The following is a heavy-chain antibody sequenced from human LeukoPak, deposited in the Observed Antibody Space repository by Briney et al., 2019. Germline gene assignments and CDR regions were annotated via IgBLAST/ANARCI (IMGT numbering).Heavy chain of an antibody. CDR2: ITWNSGET. V-gene: IGHV3-9*01. CDR3: AKNEGSSRAFAD. D-gene: IGHD1-1*01. J-gene: IGHJ4*02. CDR1: GFTFDDYA. Sequence: GGSLRLSCAASGFTFDDYAMHWVRQAPGKGLEWVSGITWNSGETAYADSVKGRFTISRDNAKNSLYLQMNSLKADDTALYYCAKNEGSSRAFADWGRGTLVTVSS.